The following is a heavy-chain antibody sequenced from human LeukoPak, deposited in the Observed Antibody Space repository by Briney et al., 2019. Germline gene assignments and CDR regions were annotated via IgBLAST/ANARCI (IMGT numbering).Heavy chain of an antibody. D-gene: IGHD2-15*01. V-gene: IGHV1-8*01. Sequence: ASVKVSCKASGYTFTSYDINWVRQATGQGLEWMGWMNPNSGNTGYAQKFQGRVTMTRNTSISTAYMKLSSLRSEDTAVYYCARGYCSGGSCYLYYFDYWGQGTLVTVSS. CDR2: MNPNSGNT. J-gene: IGHJ4*02. CDR1: GYTFTSYD. CDR3: ARGYCSGGSCYLYYFDY.